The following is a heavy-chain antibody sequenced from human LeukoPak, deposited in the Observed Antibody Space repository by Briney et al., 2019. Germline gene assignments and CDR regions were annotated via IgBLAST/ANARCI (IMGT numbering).Heavy chain of an antibody. CDR3: ATESPIAAAGQSPAGQSYYYYGMDV. D-gene: IGHD6-13*01. V-gene: IGHV4-4*07. CDR1: GGSISSYY. J-gene: IGHJ6*02. Sequence: SSETLSLTCTVSGGSISSYYWNWIRQAAGKGLEWIGRIYTSGSTNYNPSLRSRVTVSVDTSKNQFSLKLSSVTAADTAVYYCATESPIAAAGQSPAGQSYYYYGMDVWGQGTTVTVSS. CDR2: IYTSGST.